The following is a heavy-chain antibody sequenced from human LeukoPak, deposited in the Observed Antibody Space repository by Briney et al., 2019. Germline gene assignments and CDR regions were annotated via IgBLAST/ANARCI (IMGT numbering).Heavy chain of an antibody. CDR3: ARVRPWDGYNPYYFDY. Sequence: VASVKVSCKASGYTFTSYDINWVRQATGQGLECMGWMNPNSGNTGYAQKFQGRVTITRNTSISTAYMELSSLRSEDTAVYYCARVRPWDGYNPYYFDYWGQGTLVTVSS. D-gene: IGHD5-24*01. J-gene: IGHJ4*02. CDR1: GYTFTSYD. CDR2: MNPNSGNT. V-gene: IGHV1-8*03.